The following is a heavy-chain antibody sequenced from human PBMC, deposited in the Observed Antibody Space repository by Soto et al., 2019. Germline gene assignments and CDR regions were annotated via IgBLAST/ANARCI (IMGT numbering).Heavy chain of an antibody. CDR2: IHHSGRA. D-gene: IGHD3-16*01. CDR3: ASTNWAYAFDF. V-gene: IGHV4-30-4*01. J-gene: IGHJ3*01. CDR1: GGFIRTGDYF. Sequence: QVQLQESGPGQLKPSQTLSLTCSVSGGFIRTGDYFWTWIRQPPGQGLEWIGYIHHSGRAYFNPSLRGRVTMSVDTSDNQFSLRLTSLTAADTALYFCASTNWAYAFDFWGRGTLVVVSS.